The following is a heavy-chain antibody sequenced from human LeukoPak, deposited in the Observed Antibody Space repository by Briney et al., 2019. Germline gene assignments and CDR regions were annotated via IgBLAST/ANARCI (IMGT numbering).Heavy chain of an antibody. J-gene: IGHJ4*02. CDR2: IIPMFGIA. CDR1: GGTFSRYA. D-gene: IGHD3-10*01. V-gene: IGHV1-69*13. Sequence: ASVTVSCKASGGTFSRYAFSWVRQAPGQGLEWMGGIIPMFGIANYAQKFQDRVTITADESTSTAYMELSSLRSEDAAVYFCARGKDYSGSGSYYDLNYWGQGTLVTVSS. CDR3: ARGKDYSGSGSYYDLNY.